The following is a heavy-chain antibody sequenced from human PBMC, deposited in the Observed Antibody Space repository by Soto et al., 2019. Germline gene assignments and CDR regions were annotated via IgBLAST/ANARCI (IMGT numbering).Heavy chain of an antibody. D-gene: IGHD2-2*01. J-gene: IGHJ6*04. V-gene: IGHV3-33*01. CDR3: ARDVLSEESQLSIHFYGMDV. Sequence: QVQLVESGGGVVQPGRSLRLSCAASGFTFSSYGMHWVRQAPGKGLEWVAVIWYDGSNKYYADSVKGRFTISRDNSKNTLYPQMTSLRSEDTAVYYCARDVLSEESQLSIHFYGMDVWGKGTTVTVSS. CDR2: IWYDGSNK. CDR1: GFTFSSYG.